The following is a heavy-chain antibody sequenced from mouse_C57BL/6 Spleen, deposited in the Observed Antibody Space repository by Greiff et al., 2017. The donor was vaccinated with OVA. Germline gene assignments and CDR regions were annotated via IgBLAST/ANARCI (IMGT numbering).Heavy chain of an antibody. D-gene: IGHD2-4*01. CDR2: IDPSDSYT. CDR3: ARRGDYDGVAGFAY. CDR1: GYTFTSYW. J-gene: IGHJ3*01. V-gene: IGHV1-50*01. Sequence: QVQLQQPGAELVKPGASVKLSCKASGYTFTSYWMQWVKQRPGQGLEWIGEIDPSDSYTNYNQKFKGKATLTVDTSSSTAYMQLSSLTSEDSAVYYCARRGDYDGVAGFAYWGQGTLVTVSA.